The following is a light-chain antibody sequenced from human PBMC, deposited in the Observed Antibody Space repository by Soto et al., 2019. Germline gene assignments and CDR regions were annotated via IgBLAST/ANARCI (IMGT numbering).Light chain of an antibody. CDR2: DAS. CDR3: QQYNDEPWT. Sequence: DIQMTQSPSTLSASVGDGVTITCRASQNIGNWLAWYQQKPGKTPDLLIYDASSLESGVPLRFSGSGSGTEFTLTISSLQIDDSATYYCQQYNDEPWTFGQGT. CDR1: QNIGNW. J-gene: IGKJ1*01. V-gene: IGKV1-5*01.